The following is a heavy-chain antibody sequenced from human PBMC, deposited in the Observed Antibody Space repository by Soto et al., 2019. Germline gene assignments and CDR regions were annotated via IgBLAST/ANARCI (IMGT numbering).Heavy chain of an antibody. CDR3: ARAEWGELSLPYYYYYYMDV. CDR1: GGTFSSYT. D-gene: IGHD3-16*02. CDR2: IIPILGIA. Sequence: QVQLVQSGAEVKKPGSSVKVSCKASGGTFSSYTISWVRQAPGQGLEWMGRIIPILGIANYAQKFQGRVTITADKSTSTAYMELSSLRSEDTAVYYCARAEWGELSLPYYYYYYMDVWGKGTTVTVSS. J-gene: IGHJ6*03. V-gene: IGHV1-69*02.